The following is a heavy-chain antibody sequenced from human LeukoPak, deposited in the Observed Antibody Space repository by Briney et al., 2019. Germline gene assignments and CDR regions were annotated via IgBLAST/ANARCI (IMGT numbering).Heavy chain of an antibody. CDR3: ARDFMRGSGSFVYEYNGMDV. D-gene: IGHD3-10*01. Sequence: PGRSLRLSCAVSGFSVSSNYMSWVRQAPGKGLEWVAIIYGGGSAYHAESVKGRFIISRDNSKNTLYLQMNSLGAEDTAVYYCARDFMRGSGSFVYEYNGMDVWAQGTTVTVSS. CDR1: GFSVSSNY. CDR2: IYGGGSA. J-gene: IGHJ6*02. V-gene: IGHV3-66*01.